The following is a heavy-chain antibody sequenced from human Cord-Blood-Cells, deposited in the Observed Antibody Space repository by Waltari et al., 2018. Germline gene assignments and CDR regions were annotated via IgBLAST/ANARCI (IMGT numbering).Heavy chain of an antibody. CDR1: GYTFTSYD. Sequence: QVQLVQSGAEVKKPGASVKVSCKASGYTFTSYDINWVRQATGQGLEWMGRMNPNSGNTGYAQKFKGRVTMTRNTSISTAYMELSSLRSEDTAVYYCARGSEYYVSGSYYNDYWGQGTLVTVSS. CDR2: MNPNSGNT. J-gene: IGHJ4*02. CDR3: ARGSEYYVSGSYYNDY. D-gene: IGHD3-10*01. V-gene: IGHV1-8*01.